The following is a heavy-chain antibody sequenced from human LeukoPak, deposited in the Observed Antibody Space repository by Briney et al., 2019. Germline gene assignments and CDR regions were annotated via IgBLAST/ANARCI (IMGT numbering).Heavy chain of an antibody. V-gene: IGHV4-39*01. Sequence: SETLSLTCTVSGGSISSSSYYWGWIRQPPGKGLEWIGSIYYSGSTYYNPSLKSRVTVSVDTSKNQFSLKLSSVTAADTAVYYCARQIPTHDFWSGPAKYYYYYMDVWGKGTTVTVSS. CDR2: IYYSGST. CDR3: ARQIPTHDFWSGPAKYYYYYMDV. D-gene: IGHD3-3*01. J-gene: IGHJ6*03. CDR1: GGSISSSSYY.